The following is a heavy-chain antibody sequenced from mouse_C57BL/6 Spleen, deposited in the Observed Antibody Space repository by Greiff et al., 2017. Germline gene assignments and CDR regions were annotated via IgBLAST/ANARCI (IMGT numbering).Heavy chain of an antibody. CDR1: GYTFTDYY. CDR2: INPNNGGT. Sequence: VQLQQSGPELVKPGASVKISCKASGYTFTDYYMNWVKQSHGKSLEWIGDINPNNGGTSYNQKFKGKATLTVDKSSSTAYIELRSLTSEDSAVYYCARGDLFAYWGQGTLVTVSA. J-gene: IGHJ3*01. D-gene: IGHD3-3*01. V-gene: IGHV1-26*01. CDR3: ARGDLFAY.